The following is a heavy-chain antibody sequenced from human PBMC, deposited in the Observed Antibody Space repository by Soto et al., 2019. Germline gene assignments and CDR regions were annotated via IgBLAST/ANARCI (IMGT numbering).Heavy chain of an antibody. V-gene: IGHV4-59*01. CDR1: GGSISSYY. J-gene: IGHJ6*02. Sequence: SETLSLTCTVSGGSISSYYWSWIRQPPGKGLEWIGYIYYSGSTNYNPSLKSRVTISVDTSKNQFSLKLSSVTAADTAVYYCARDIMGTDYYYYGMDVWGQGTTVTVSS. CDR3: ARDIMGTDYYYYGMDV. D-gene: IGHD2-8*01. CDR2: IYYSGST.